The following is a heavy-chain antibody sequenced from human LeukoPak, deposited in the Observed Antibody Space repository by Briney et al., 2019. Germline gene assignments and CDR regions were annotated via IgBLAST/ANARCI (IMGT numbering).Heavy chain of an antibody. CDR3: ARGAKMVRGVINLSWFDP. Sequence: SETLSLTCTVSGGSISSYYWSWIRQPAGKGLEWIGRIYTSGSTNYNPSLKSRVTISVDTSKNQFSLKLSSVTAADTAVYYCARGAKMVRGVINLSWFDPWGQGTLVTVSS. D-gene: IGHD3-10*01. J-gene: IGHJ5*02. CDR2: IYTSGST. CDR1: GGSISSYY. V-gene: IGHV4-4*07.